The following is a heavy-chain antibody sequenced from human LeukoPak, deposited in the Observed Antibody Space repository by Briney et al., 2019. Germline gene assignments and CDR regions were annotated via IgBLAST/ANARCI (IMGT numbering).Heavy chain of an antibody. V-gene: IGHV1-69*01. J-gene: IGHJ4*02. CDR2: IIPIFGTA. CDR1: GGTFSSYA. Sequence: SVKVSCKASGGTFSSYAINWVRQAPGQGLEWMGGIIPIFGTANYAQKFQGRVTITADESTSTAYMELSSLRSEDTAVYYCASPGKQLAFPLYSPFDYWGQGTLVTVSS. CDR3: ASPGKQLAFPLYSPFDY. D-gene: IGHD6-13*01.